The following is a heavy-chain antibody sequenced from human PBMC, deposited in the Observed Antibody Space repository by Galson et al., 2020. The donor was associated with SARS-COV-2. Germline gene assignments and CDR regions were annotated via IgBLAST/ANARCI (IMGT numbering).Heavy chain of an antibody. J-gene: IGHJ5*01. CDR1: GLTIGTHY. V-gene: IGHV3-53*05. Sequence: GESLKISCEATGLTIGTHYMNWIRRAPGKGLEWVSIIFGDESTSYADSVRGRFTISRDNSKNILYHQMNNLKLEDSAVYYCARAWGYYFESRWDSWGQGSLVTVSS. D-gene: IGHD3-22*01. CDR3: ARAWGYYFESRWDS. CDR2: IFGDEST.